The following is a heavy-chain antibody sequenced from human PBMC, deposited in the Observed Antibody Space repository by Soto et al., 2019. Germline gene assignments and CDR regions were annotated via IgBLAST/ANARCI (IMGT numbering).Heavy chain of an antibody. CDR2: IIPIFGTA. CDR1: GGTFSSYA. Sequence: QVQLVQYGAEVKKPGSSVKVSCKAYGGTFSSYAISWVRQAPGQGLEWMGGIIPIFGTANYAQKFQGRVTITADESTSTAYMELSSLRSQDTAVYYCAGLAGAYCSSTSCYTFDYWGQGTLVTVSS. J-gene: IGHJ4*02. CDR3: AGLAGAYCSSTSCYTFDY. D-gene: IGHD2-2*01. V-gene: IGHV1-69*01.